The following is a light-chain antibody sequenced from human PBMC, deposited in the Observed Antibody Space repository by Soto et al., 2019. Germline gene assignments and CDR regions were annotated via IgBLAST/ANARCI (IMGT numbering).Light chain of an antibody. V-gene: IGKV1-6*01. CDR3: LQEYDYPRT. J-gene: IGKJ1*01. CDR2: AAS. Sequence: AIQMTQSPSSLSASVGDRVTITCRASQGIGNDLGWFQQKPGKAPNLLIYAASSLQSGVPSRFSGSGSGTDFNFTISSLQPEDFATYYCLQEYDYPRTFGQGTKVDIK. CDR1: QGIGND.